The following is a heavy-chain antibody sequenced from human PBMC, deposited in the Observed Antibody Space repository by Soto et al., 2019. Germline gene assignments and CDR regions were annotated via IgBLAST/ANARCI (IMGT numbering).Heavy chain of an antibody. CDR3: ARAHDSSGYGDSDFDY. J-gene: IGHJ4*02. Sequence: EVQLVESGGGLVQPGGSLRLSCAASGFTFSSYDMHWVRQAPGKGLEWVSAIGTAGDTYYPGSVKGRFTISRENAKNSLYLQINSLRAEDTAVYYCARAHDSSGYGDSDFDYWGQGTLVTVSS. CDR2: IGTAGDT. CDR1: GFTFSSYD. D-gene: IGHD3-22*01. V-gene: IGHV3-13*01.